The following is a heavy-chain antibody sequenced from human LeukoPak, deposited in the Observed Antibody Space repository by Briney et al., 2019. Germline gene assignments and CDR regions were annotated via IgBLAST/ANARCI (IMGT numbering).Heavy chain of an antibody. V-gene: IGHV4-61*02. CDR1: GGSISSGSYY. CDR2: IYTSGST. CDR3: ARAGPGTPGTFDY. J-gene: IGHJ4*02. Sequence: PSQTLSLTCTVSGGSISSGSYYWSWIRQPAGKGLEWIGRIYTSGSTNYNPSLKSRVTISVDTSKNQLSLKLSSVTAADTAVYYCARAGPGTPGTFDYWGQGTLVTVSS. D-gene: IGHD1-14*01.